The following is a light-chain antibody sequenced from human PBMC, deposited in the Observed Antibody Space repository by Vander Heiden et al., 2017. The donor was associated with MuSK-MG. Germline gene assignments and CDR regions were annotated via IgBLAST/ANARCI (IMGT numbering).Light chain of an antibody. J-gene: IGKJ2*01. CDR3: MQVLPTHT. V-gene: IGKV2-28*01. CDR2: WGS. Sequence: DIVMTQSPLSLAVTPGAPASISCRSSQSLLHSNEYNYLDWYLQKPGQSPQLLIYWGSHRAYGVPDRFSGSGLGKDFTLKSSRGEAEDVGVYYGMQVLPTHTFGQGTKLEIK. CDR1: QSLLHSNEYNY.